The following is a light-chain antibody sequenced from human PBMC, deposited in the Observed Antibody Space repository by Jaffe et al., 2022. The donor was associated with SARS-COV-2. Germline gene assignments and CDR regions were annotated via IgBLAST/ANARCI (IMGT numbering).Light chain of an antibody. Sequence: QSALTQPASVSGSPGQSITISCTGTSSDVGGYTYVSWYQHHPGKAPKLVIYDVINRPSGVSNRFSGSKSGNTASLTISGLQAEDEADYYCSSYTSSSTVVFGGGTKLAVL. CDR3: SSYTSSSTVV. J-gene: IGLJ2*01. CDR1: SSDVGGYTY. CDR2: DVI. V-gene: IGLV2-14*03.